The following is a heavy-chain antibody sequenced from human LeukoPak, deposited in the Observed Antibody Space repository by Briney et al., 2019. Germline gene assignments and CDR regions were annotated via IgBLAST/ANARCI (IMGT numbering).Heavy chain of an antibody. CDR1: GDSISSYY. V-gene: IGHV4-4*07. CDR2: IYASGST. J-gene: IGHJ5*02. Sequence: SETLSLTCTVSGDSISSYYWSWIRQPAGKGLEWIGRIYASGSTNYNPSLKSRVTMSLDTSKNQFSLNLSSVTAADTAVYYCTRKALPGNWFDPWGQGTLVTVSS. CDR3: TRKALPGNWFDP.